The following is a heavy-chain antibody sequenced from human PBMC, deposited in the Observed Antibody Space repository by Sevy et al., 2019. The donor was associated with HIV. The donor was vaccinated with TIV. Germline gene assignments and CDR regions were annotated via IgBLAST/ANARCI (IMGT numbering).Heavy chain of an antibody. CDR1: GFTFSSYA. J-gene: IGHJ4*02. CDR3: AKNSAAAGVNYFDY. V-gene: IGHV3-23*01. Sequence: GGSLRLSCAASGFTFSSYAMSWVRQAPGKGLEWVSAISGSGGSTYYADSVKGRFTISRDNSENTLYLQMNSLRAEDTAVYYCAKNSAAAGVNYFDYWGQGTLVTVSS. D-gene: IGHD6-13*01. CDR2: ISGSGGST.